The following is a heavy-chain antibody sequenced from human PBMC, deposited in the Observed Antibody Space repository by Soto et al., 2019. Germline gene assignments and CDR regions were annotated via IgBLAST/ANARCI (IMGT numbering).Heavy chain of an antibody. CDR2: INSDGSNT. Sequence: GGSLRLSCAASGFTFSSYWMHWVRQAPGKGLVWVSRINSDGSNTTYADSVKGRFTISRDNAKNTLFLQMNSLRAEDTAVYSCVRGYSGYDPRGFDYWGQGTLVTVSS. D-gene: IGHD5-12*01. CDR3: VRGYSGYDPRGFDY. J-gene: IGHJ4*02. V-gene: IGHV3-74*01. CDR1: GFTFSSYW.